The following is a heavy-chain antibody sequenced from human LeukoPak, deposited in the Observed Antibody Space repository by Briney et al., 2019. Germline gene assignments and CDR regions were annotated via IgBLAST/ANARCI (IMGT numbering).Heavy chain of an antibody. J-gene: IGHJ6*03. Sequence: PGGSLRLSCAASGFTVSSSYMSWVRQAPGKGLEWVSSISSSSSYIYYADSVKGRFTISRGNAKNSLYLQMNSLRAEDTAVYYCARANGDFTHYYYMDVWGKGTTVAVSS. V-gene: IGHV3-21*01. CDR3: ARANGDFTHYYYMDV. CDR1: GFTVSSSY. D-gene: IGHD7-27*01. CDR2: ISSSSSYI.